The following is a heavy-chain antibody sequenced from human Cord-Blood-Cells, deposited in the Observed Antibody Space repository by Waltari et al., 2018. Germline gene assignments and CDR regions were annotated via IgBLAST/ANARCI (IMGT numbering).Heavy chain of an antibody. D-gene: IGHD3-10*01. CDR2: IYTSGST. Sequence: QVQLQESGPGLVTPSQTLSLPCTVSGGYTSSGRYYWSWIRRPAGKGLDWIGYIYTSGSTNYNPSLKSRVTISVDTSKNQFSLKLSSVTAADTAVYYCARGGGSGSYYDYWGQGTLVTVSS. V-gene: IGHV4-61*09. CDR3: ARGGGSGSYYDY. J-gene: IGHJ4*02. CDR1: GGYTSSGRYY.